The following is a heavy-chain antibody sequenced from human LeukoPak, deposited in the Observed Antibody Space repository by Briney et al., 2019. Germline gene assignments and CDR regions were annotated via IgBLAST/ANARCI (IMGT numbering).Heavy chain of an antibody. Sequence: SQTLSLTCVISGDSVSNNAWNWVRQTPSGGLECLGRTYYNSKWYNDYAESVKSRISISPDTSKNQSSLQLNSVTPEDTAVYYCASGWTRDGFNIWSQGTMVTVSS. J-gene: IGHJ3*02. CDR1: GDSVSNNA. D-gene: IGHD3/OR15-3a*01. CDR3: ASGWTRDGFNI. CDR2: TYYNSKWYN. V-gene: IGHV6-1*01.